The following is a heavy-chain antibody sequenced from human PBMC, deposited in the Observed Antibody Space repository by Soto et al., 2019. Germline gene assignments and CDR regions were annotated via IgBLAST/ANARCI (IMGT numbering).Heavy chain of an antibody. D-gene: IGHD3-22*01. Sequence: ASVKVSCKASGGTFSSYAISWVRQAPGQGLEWMGGIIPIFGTANYAQKFQGRVTITAGESTSTAYMELSSLRSEDTAVYYCARVGNYYDSLGAFDIWGQGTMVTVSS. J-gene: IGHJ3*02. CDR2: IIPIFGTA. CDR3: ARVGNYYDSLGAFDI. V-gene: IGHV1-69*13. CDR1: GGTFSSYA.